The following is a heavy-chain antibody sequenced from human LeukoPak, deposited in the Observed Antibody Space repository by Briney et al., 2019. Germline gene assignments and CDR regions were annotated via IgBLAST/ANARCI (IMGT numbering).Heavy chain of an antibody. CDR3: AKDTLGYCSSTSCSAEYFQH. D-gene: IGHD2-2*01. V-gene: IGHV3-30*02. Sequence: GGSLRLSCAASGFTFSSYGMHWVRQAPGKGLEWVAFIRYDGSIKYYADSVKGRFTISRDNSKNTLYLQMNSLRAEDTAVYYCAKDTLGYCSSTSCSAEYFQHWGQGTLVTVSS. J-gene: IGHJ1*01. CDR1: GFTFSSYG. CDR2: IRYDGSIK.